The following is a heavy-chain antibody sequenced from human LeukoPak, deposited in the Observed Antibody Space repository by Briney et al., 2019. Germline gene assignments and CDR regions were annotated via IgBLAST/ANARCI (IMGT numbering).Heavy chain of an antibody. CDR1: GYSISSGYY. J-gene: IGHJ4*02. CDR2: IYHSGST. V-gene: IGHV4-38-2*02. CDR3: ARSSGLACDY. Sequence: SETLSLTCTVSGYSISSGYYWGWIRQPPGKGLEWIGSIYHSGSTNYNPSLKSRVTISVDTSKNHFSLRLSSVTAADTAVYYCARSSGLACDYWGQGSLVTVSS. D-gene: IGHD6-19*01.